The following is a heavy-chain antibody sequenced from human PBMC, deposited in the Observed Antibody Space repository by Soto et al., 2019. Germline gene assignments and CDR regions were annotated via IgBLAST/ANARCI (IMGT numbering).Heavy chain of an antibody. CDR3: ARAAGTTDYYYGLDV. CDR1: GVSISSGGYY. CDR2: LYYSEST. D-gene: IGHD1-7*01. V-gene: IGHV4-31*03. Sequence: QVQLQESGPGLVKPSQTLSLTCSVSGVSISSGGYYWSWIRQHPGKGLEWIGYLYYSESTYYNPSRKSRVTIAVDTSKNQFSLKLRSVTAADTAVYYCARAAGTTDYYYGLDVWGQGTTVTVSS. J-gene: IGHJ6*02.